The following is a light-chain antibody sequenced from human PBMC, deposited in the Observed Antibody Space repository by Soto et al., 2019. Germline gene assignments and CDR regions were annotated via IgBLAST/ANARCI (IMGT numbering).Light chain of an antibody. Sequence: EIVLTQSPGTLSLSPGERATLSCRASQSVSNNYLAWYQQKPGQAPRLLIYGASSRATGFPDRFSGSGSGTDFTLTISRLEPEDFAVYYCQQYGSSPRTCGQGTKVEIK. CDR3: QQYGSSPRT. CDR1: QSVSNNY. J-gene: IGKJ1*01. V-gene: IGKV3-20*01. CDR2: GAS.